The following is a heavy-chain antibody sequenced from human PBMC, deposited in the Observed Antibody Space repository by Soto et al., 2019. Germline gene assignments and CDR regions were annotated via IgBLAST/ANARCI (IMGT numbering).Heavy chain of an antibody. V-gene: IGHV4-30-4*01. CDR1: GGSISSGDYY. J-gene: IGHJ5*02. D-gene: IGHD3-3*01. CDR2: IYYSGST. Sequence: LCGGSISSGDYYWSWIRQPPGKGLEWIGYIYYSGSTYYNPSLKSRVTISVDTSKNQFSLKLSSVTAADTAVYYCARDKYDFWSGYVENWFDPWGQGTLVTVSS. CDR3: ARDKYDFWSGYVENWFDP.